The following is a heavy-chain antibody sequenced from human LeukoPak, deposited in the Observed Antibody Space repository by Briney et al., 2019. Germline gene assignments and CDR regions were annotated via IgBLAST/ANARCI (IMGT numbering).Heavy chain of an antibody. Sequence: LETLSLTCTVSGGSISSYYWSWIRQPPGKGLEWIGYIYYSGSTNYNPSLKSRVTISVDTSKNQFSLKLSSVTAADTAVYYCAGGKVDTAMALDYWGQGTLVTVSS. CDR3: AGGKVDTAMALDY. CDR2: IYYSGST. V-gene: IGHV4-59*08. D-gene: IGHD5-18*01. CDR1: GGSISSYY. J-gene: IGHJ4*02.